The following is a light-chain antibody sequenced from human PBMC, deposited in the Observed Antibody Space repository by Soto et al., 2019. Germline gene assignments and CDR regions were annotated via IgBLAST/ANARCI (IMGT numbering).Light chain of an antibody. CDR2: DVT. Sequence: QSALTQPASVSGFPGQSITISCTGTSSDVGDYNYVSWYQQHPGKAPKLMIYDVTNRPSGVSNRFSGSKSGNTASLTISGLQAEDEADYYCSSYTSSSTLVVFGGGTKLTVL. J-gene: IGLJ2*01. CDR1: SSDVGDYNY. CDR3: SSYTSSSTLVV. V-gene: IGLV2-14*01.